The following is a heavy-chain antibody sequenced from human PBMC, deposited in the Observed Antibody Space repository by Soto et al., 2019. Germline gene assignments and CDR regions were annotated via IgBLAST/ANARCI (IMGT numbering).Heavy chain of an antibody. CDR1: GFTFSSYS. J-gene: IGHJ6*02. D-gene: IGHD3-3*01. CDR2: ISSSSSYI. CDR3: ARVPHYDFRSGRFNYYYYGMDV. V-gene: IGHV3-21*01. Sequence: PGGSLRLSCAASGFTFSSYSMNWVRQAPGKGLEWVSSISSSSSYIYYADSVKGRFTISRDNAKNSLYLQMNSLRAEDTAVYYCARVPHYDFRSGRFNYYYYGMDVWGQGTTVTVSS.